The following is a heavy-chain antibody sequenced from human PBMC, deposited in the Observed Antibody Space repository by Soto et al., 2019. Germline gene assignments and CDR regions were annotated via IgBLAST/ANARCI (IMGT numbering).Heavy chain of an antibody. CDR3: IQSRCGGDCLQSYASYYYYGMDV. D-gene: IGHD2-21*02. Sequence: QITLKESGPTLVKPTQTLTLTCTFSAISLSTGGVGVGWIRQPPGKALEWLALIYWDDDKRYSPSLRSRLTITNDTSKNQVVLTMTNMDPVDTATYYCIQSRCGGDCLQSYASYYYYGMDVWGQGTTVTVS. J-gene: IGHJ6*02. V-gene: IGHV2-5*02. CDR2: IYWDDDK. CDR1: AISLSTGGVG.